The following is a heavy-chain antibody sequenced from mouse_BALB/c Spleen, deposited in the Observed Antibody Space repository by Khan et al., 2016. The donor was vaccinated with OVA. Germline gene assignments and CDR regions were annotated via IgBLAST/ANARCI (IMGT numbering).Heavy chain of an antibody. J-gene: IGHJ4*01. CDR3: ARQPYYHYNIMDY. CDR2: IWSDGST. Sequence: VQLKESGPGLVAPSQSLSITCTISGFSLTNYGVHWVRQTPGKGLEWLVVIWSDGSTTYNSALKSRLTISKDNSKSQVFLKMNSLQTDDTAMYFCARQPYYHYNIMDYWGQGTSVTVSS. V-gene: IGHV2-6-1*01. CDR1: GFSLTNYG. D-gene: IGHD2-10*01.